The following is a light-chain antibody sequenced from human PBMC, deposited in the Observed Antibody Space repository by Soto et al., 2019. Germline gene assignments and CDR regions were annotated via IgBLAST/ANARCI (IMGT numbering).Light chain of an antibody. Sequence: EIVLTQSPATLSLSPGERATLSCRASQSVSNYLAWYQQKPGQAPRLLIYGASNRATGIPARFSGSGSGTDFTLTISSLEPEDFAVYYCQQRGSWPPLTFGGGTKVEIK. J-gene: IGKJ4*01. CDR3: QQRGSWPPLT. CDR2: GAS. V-gene: IGKV3-11*01. CDR1: QSVSNY.